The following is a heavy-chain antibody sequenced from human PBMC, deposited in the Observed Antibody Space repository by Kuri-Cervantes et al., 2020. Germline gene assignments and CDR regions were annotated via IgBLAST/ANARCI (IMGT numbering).Heavy chain of an antibody. Sequence: ASVKVSCKASGYTFTGYYMHWVRQAPGQGLEWMGWINPNSGGTNYAQKFQGWVTMTRDTSISTAYMELSRLRSDDTAVYYCARVLVQLWPRGYYYYYMDVWGKGTTVTVSS. J-gene: IGHJ6*03. CDR3: ARVLVQLWPRGYYYYYMDV. D-gene: IGHD5-18*01. V-gene: IGHV1-2*04. CDR1: GYTFTGYY. CDR2: INPNSGGT.